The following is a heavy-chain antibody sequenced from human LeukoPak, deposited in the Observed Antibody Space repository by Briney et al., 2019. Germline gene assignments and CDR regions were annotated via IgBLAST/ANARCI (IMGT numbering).Heavy chain of an antibody. CDR2: ISGSGGST. D-gene: IGHD3-10*01. Sequence: GSLRLSCAASGFTFSSYAMRWVRQAPGEGLEWVAVISGSGGSTYYADSVKGRFTISRDNSKTTLYLQMDSLRAEDTAVYYCAKWLGGWFLSSMYYFDYWGQGTLVTVSS. J-gene: IGHJ4*02. CDR3: AKWLGGWFLSSMYYFDY. CDR1: GFTFSSYA. V-gene: IGHV3-23*01.